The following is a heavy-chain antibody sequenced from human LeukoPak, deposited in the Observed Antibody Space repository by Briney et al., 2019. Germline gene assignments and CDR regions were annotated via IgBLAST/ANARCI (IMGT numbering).Heavy chain of an antibody. CDR1: GFTFSDYY. CDR3: AREDWELDYGGNSGQSVYYYGMDV. V-gene: IGHV3-11*04. D-gene: IGHD4-23*01. J-gene: IGHJ6*02. Sequence: SGGSLRLSCAASGFTFSDYYMSWIRQAPGKGLEWVSYISSSGSTIYYADSVKGRFTISRDNAKNSLYLQMNSLRAEDTAVYYCAREDWELDYGGNSGQSVYYYGMDVWGQGTTVTVSS. CDR2: ISSSGSTI.